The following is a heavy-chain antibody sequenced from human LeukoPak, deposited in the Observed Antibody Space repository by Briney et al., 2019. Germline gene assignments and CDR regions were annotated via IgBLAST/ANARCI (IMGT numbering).Heavy chain of an antibody. V-gene: IGHV1-3*03. CDR3: ARGPASIAAPFDY. J-gene: IGHJ4*02. CDR1: GYTFTSYA. D-gene: IGHD6-6*01. CDR2: INAGNGNT. Sequence: GASVKVSCKASGYTFTSYAMHWVRQAPGQRLEWMGWINAGNGNTKYSQAFQGRVTITRDTSASTAYMELSSLRSEDMAVYYCARGPASIAAPFDYWGQGTLVTVSS.